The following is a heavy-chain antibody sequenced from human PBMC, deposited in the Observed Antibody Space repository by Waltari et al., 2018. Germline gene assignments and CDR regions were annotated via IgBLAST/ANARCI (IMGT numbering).Heavy chain of an antibody. Sequence: QLQLQESGPGLVKPSETLSLTCTVSGGSISSSSYYWGWIRQPPGKGLEGIGSIYYSGSTYYNPSLKIRVTISVDTSKNQFSLKLSSVTAADTAVYYCARQGRDDAFDIWGQGTMVTVSS. V-gene: IGHV4-39*07. J-gene: IGHJ3*02. CDR3: ARQGRDDAFDI. CDR1: GGSISSSSYY. CDR2: IYYSGST. D-gene: IGHD3-10*01.